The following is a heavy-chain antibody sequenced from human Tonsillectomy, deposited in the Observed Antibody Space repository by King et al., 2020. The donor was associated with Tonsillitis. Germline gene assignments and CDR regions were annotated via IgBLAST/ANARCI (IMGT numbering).Heavy chain of an antibody. V-gene: IGHV3-30*04. CDR2: ISYDGSNK. J-gene: IGHJ4*02. CDR1: GFTFSSYA. D-gene: IGHD3-22*01. CDR3: AREGSSGYYFDH. Sequence: VQLVESGGGVVQPGRSLRLSCAASGFTFSSYAMHWVRQAPGKGLEWVAVISYDGSNKYYADSVKGRFTISRDNSKNTLYLQMNSLRAEDTAVYYCAREGSSGYYFDHWGQGTLVTVSS.